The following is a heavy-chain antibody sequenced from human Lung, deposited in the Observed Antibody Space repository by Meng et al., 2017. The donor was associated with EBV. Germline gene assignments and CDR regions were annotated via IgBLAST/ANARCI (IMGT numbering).Heavy chain of an antibody. D-gene: IGHD3-16*01. Sequence: QVHLVQSGAEVKKPGASVKVSCNGYTLTDLSMHWVRQAPGKGLEWMGGLDPAVGEIVYAQKFQGRVTMTEDTATDVAYMELSGLRVEDTAVYYCATGGGGAHDYWGQGTLVTVSS. CDR1: GYTLTDLS. J-gene: IGHJ4*02. CDR2: LDPAVGEI. CDR3: ATGGGGAHDY. V-gene: IGHV1-24*01.